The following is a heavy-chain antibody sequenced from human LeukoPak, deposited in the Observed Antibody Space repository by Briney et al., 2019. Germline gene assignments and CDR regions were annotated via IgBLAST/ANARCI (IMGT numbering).Heavy chain of an antibody. CDR2: INYSGNT. Sequence: SETLSLTCAVYRGSFSGYYWSWVRQPPGKGREWIGEINYSGNTNYNPSLKSRVTISLDTSKNQFSLKLSSVTAADTAVYYCARDTRDYYVSGNYYFDYWGQGTLVTVSS. V-gene: IGHV4-34*01. J-gene: IGHJ4*02. CDR1: RGSFSGYY. D-gene: IGHD3-10*01. CDR3: ARDTRDYYVSGNYYFDY.